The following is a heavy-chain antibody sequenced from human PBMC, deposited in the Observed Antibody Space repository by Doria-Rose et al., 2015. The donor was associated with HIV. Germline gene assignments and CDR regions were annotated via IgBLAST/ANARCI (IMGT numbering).Heavy chain of an antibody. V-gene: IGHV2-26*01. J-gene: IGHJ4*02. CDR1: GVSLSSPGMG. D-gene: IGHD6-13*01. Sequence: SGPVLVKPTETLTLTCTVSGVSLSSPGMGVSWIRQPPGKALELLSHIISDDERSYKTSLKSRLTISRGTSKSQVVLTMTDMDPVDTATYYCARIKSSRWYHKYYFDFWGQGTLVIVSA. CDR3: ARIKSSRWYHKYYFDF. CDR2: IISDDER.